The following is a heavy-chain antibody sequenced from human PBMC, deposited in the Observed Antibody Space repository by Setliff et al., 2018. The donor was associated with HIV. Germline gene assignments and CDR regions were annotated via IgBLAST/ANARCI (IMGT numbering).Heavy chain of an antibody. CDR3: ARVTTVTSYYFYYYYMDV. D-gene: IGHD4-4*01. CDR2: VYYSGNT. CDR1: GGSISSATYY. Sequence: LETLSLTCTVSGGSISSATYYWGWIRQPPGKGLEWIGSVYYSGNTYFNPSLKSRLTMSVDTSRNQFSLKLRYVTATDTAVYYCARVTTVTSYYFYYYYMDVWGKGTTVTVSS. J-gene: IGHJ6*03. V-gene: IGHV4-39*01.